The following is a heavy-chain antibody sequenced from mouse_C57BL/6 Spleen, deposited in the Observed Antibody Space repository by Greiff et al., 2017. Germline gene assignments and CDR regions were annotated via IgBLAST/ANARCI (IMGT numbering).Heavy chain of an antibody. D-gene: IGHD1-1*01. CDR2: IDPENGDT. CDR3: TTNYGSSSYAMDY. V-gene: IGHV14-4*01. CDR1: GFNIKDDY. Sequence: DVKLQESGAELVRPGASVKLSCTASGFNIKDDYMHWVKQRPEQGLEWIGWIDPENGDTEYASKFQGKATITADTSSNTAYLQLSSLTSEDTAVYYCTTNYGSSSYAMDYWGQGTSVTVSS. J-gene: IGHJ4*01.